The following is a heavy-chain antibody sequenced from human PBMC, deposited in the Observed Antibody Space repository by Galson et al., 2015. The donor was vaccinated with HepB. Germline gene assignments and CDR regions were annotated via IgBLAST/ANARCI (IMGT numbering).Heavy chain of an antibody. CDR3: ANGRTTWAPPAP. V-gene: IGHV3-23*01. CDR2: ISGSGDIA. J-gene: IGHJ5*02. D-gene: IGHD1-14*01. CDR1: GFTFSSYP. Sequence: SLRLSCAASGFTFSSYPMNWVRQAPGKGLEWVSVISGSGDIAFYADSVKGRFTISRDNSKNTLYVQMNNLRDDDTAVYYCANGRTTWAPPAPWGQGVLAPASS.